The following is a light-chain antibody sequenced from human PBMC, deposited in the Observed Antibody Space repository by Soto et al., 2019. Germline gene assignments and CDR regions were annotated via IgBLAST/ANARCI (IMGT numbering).Light chain of an antibody. Sequence: EIVMTQSPATLSVSPGERATLSCRASQSVSSNLAWYHQKPGQAPRLLIYCASTRATGIPARFSGSGSGTEFTLTISSLQSEDFAVYYCQQYNNWPITFGQGTRLEIK. V-gene: IGKV3-15*01. J-gene: IGKJ5*01. CDR1: QSVSSN. CDR2: CAS. CDR3: QQYNNWPIT.